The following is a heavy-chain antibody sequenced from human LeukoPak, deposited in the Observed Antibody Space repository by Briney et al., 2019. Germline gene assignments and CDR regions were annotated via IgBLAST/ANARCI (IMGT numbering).Heavy chain of an antibody. CDR1: GFSLSTSGVG. CDR3: AHRYPGYSGYDGRDYFDY. Sequence: SGPTLVKPTQTLTLSCTFSGFSLSTSGVGVGWIRQPPGKALEWLALIYWDDDKRYSPSLKSRLTITKDTSKNQVVLTMTNMDPVDTATYYCAHRYPGYSGYDGRDYFDYWGQGTLVTVSS. D-gene: IGHD5-12*01. CDR2: IYWDDDK. V-gene: IGHV2-5*02. J-gene: IGHJ4*02.